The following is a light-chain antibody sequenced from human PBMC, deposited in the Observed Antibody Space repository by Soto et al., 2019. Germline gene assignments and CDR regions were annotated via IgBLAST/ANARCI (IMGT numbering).Light chain of an antibody. CDR3: QQYYDWPRT. CDR2: GAS. CDR1: QSVSST. Sequence: EIVMTQSPATLSVSPGDRATLSCRASQSVSSTLAWYQQKPGQAPRLLIYGASARAAGIPDRFSGSGSGTEFTLTISSLQSEDFAVYYCQQYYDWPRTFGQGTKVEIK. V-gene: IGKV3-15*01. J-gene: IGKJ1*01.